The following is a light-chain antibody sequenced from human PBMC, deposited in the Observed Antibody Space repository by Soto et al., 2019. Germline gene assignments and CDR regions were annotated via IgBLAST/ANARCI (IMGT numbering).Light chain of an antibody. CDR2: VAS. CDR3: QQYNNWPPTWT. J-gene: IGKJ1*01. V-gene: IGKV3-15*01. CDR1: QSVSSN. Sequence: EIVMTQSPATLSVSPGERATLSCRASQSVSSNLAWYQQKPGQAPRLLIYVASTRATGIPARLSGSGSGTEFTLTISSLQSEDFAVYYCQQYNNWPPTWTFGQGTKVEIK.